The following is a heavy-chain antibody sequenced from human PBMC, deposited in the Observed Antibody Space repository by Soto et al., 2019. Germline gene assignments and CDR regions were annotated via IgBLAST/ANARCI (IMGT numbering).Heavy chain of an antibody. CDR3: ARGVWGNSAYFDF. CDR1: GASIGSGDSS. V-gene: IGHV4-30-2*01. CDR2: IYQNGNT. D-gene: IGHD3-16*01. J-gene: IGHJ4*02. Sequence: QLQLQESGSGLVKPSQTLSLTCAVSGASIGSGDSSWSWIRQPPGKALEWIGYIYQNGNTYSSPSLMSRVTISVDRSKNQFSLRLSSVTAADTAVYYCARGVWGNSAYFDFWGQGTLVTVSS.